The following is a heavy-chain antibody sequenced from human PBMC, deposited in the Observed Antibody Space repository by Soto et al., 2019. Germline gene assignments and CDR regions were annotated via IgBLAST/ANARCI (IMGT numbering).Heavy chain of an antibody. CDR1: GNTFSNYY. Sequence: QVQLMQSGAEVKKPGASVKVSCKASGNTFSNYYIHWVRQAPGQGLEWMGTINPSGGHTTYAQKFLGRVTMTRDTSTSTLYMELTSLRSEDTAVYYWARGGHVVVVTAAFDYGGQGTLVTVSS. D-gene: IGHD2-21*02. V-gene: IGHV1-46*03. CDR3: ARGGHVVVVTAAFDY. J-gene: IGHJ4*02. CDR2: INPSGGHT.